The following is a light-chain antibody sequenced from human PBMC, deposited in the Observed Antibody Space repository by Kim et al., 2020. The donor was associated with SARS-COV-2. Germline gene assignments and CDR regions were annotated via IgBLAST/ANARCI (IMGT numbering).Light chain of an antibody. CDR3: QQRNDWPEYA. CDR1: QSVNNF. Sequence: LSPGERAPLSCRASQSVNNFLAWYQQKPGRAPRLLIYDASHRATGIPARFSGSGSGTDFTLTISSLEAEDFAVYYCQQRNDWPEYAFGQGTKLEI. J-gene: IGKJ2*01. V-gene: IGKV3-11*01. CDR2: DAS.